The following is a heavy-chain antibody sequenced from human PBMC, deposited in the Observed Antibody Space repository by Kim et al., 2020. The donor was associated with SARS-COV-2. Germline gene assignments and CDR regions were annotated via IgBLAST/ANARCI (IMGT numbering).Heavy chain of an antibody. CDR2: IYSGGST. CDR3: ARTRPDDDSSGYYPYYFDY. V-gene: IGHV3-53*01. J-gene: IGHJ4*02. CDR1: GFTVSSNY. D-gene: IGHD3-22*01. Sequence: GGSLRLSCAASGFTVSSNYMSWVRQAPGKGLEWVSVIYSGGSTYYADSVKGRFTISRDNSKNTLYLQMNSLRAEDTAMYYCARTRPDDDSSGYYPYYFDYWGQGTLVTVSS.